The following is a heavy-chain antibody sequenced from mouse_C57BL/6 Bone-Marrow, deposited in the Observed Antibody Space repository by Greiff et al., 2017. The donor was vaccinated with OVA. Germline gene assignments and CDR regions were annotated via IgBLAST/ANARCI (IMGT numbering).Heavy chain of an antibody. J-gene: IGHJ1*03. D-gene: IGHD1-1*01. CDR1: GYSITSGYD. V-gene: IGHV3-1*01. CDR2: ISYSGST. CDR3: AREGYYYGSWYFDV. Sequence: VQLKESGPGMVKPSQSLSLTCTVTGYSITSGYDWHWIRHFPGNKLEWMGYISYSGSTNYNPPLKSRISITHDTSKNHFFLKLNSVTTEDTATYYCAREGYYYGSWYFDVWGTGTTVTVSS.